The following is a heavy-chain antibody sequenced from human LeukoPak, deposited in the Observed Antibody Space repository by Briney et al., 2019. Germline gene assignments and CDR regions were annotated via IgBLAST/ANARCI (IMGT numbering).Heavy chain of an antibody. V-gene: IGHV3-74*01. CDR1: GNYW. D-gene: IGHD6-19*01. Sequence: PGGSLRLSCAASGNYWMHWVRQVPGKGLVWVSHINSDGSWTSYADSVKGRFTISKDIAKNTLYLQMNSLRAEDTAVYYCARVHSDWLYYFDYWGQGTLVTVSS. CDR3: ARVHSDWLYYFDY. CDR2: INSDGSWT. J-gene: IGHJ4*02.